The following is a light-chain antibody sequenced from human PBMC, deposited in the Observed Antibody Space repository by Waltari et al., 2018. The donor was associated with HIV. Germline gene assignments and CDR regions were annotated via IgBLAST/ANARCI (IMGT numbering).Light chain of an antibody. Sequence: QPAPTQPASVSGSPGQSLSISCTGSRTDIGGYNYVSWYVQHPGKVPTLLIYEVFKRPSGISDRFSGSKSGNTASLTISDLQPDDEGDYYCSAYTTDHTFVFGTGTAVTV. CDR1: RTDIGGYNY. CDR2: EVF. J-gene: IGLJ1*01. CDR3: SAYTTDHTFV. V-gene: IGLV2-14*01.